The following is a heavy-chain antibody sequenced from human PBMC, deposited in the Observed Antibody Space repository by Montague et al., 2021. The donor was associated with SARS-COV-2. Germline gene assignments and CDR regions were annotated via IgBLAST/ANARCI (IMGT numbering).Heavy chain of an antibody. CDR1: GFTFSSYS. J-gene: IGHJ6*02. V-gene: IGHV3-21*01. CDR3: ASELHPTYYYGMDV. CDR2: ISSSSSYI. Sequence: SLRLSCAASGFTFSSYSMNWVRQAPGKGLEWVSSISSSSSYIYYADSVKGRFTISRDNAKNSLYLQMNSLRAEDTAVYYCASELHPTYYYGMDVWGQGTTVTVSS. D-gene: IGHD4-11*01.